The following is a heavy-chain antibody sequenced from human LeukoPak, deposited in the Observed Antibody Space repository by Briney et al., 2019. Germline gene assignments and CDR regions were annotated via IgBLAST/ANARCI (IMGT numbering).Heavy chain of an antibody. D-gene: IGHD6-13*01. V-gene: IGHV4-61*02. CDR2: INTSGTT. J-gene: IGHJ4*02. CDR1: GGSISSGRYY. Sequence: SETLSLTCTVSGGSISSGRYYWSWIRQSAGRGLQWIGRINTSGTTNYNPSLKSRVTISLDTSKNQFSLRLNSVTAADTALYYCVRDSTTTWYGQDYWGQGTLVIVSS. CDR3: VRDSTTTWYGQDY.